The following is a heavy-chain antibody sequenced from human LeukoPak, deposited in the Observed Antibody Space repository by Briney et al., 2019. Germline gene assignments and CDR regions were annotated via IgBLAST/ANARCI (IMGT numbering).Heavy chain of an antibody. V-gene: IGHV3-23*01. CDR2: ITASGDST. D-gene: IGHD3-22*01. CDR3: AKEWYSSGYHGFDY. J-gene: IGHJ4*02. CDR1: GFPFSSYP. Sequence: GGSLRLSCAGSGFPFSSYPISWVRQPPGKGLEWVSAITASGDSTYSADSVKGRFTISRDNSRNTLFLEMESLRVEDTAVYYCAKEWYSSGYHGFDYWGQGTLDSVSS.